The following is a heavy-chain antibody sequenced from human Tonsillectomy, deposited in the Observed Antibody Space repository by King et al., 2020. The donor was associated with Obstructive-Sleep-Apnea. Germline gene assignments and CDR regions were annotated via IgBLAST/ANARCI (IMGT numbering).Heavy chain of an antibody. J-gene: IGHJ4*02. CDR3: AKDDYYGSGSYYNPYYFDY. Sequence: VQLVESGGGLVQPGGSLRLSCAASGFTFSSYAMSWVRQAPGKGLEWVSAISGSGGGTYYADSVEGRFTISRDNSKNTQYLQMNSLRAEDTAVYYCAKDDYYGSGSYYNPYYFDYWGQGTLVTVSS. V-gene: IGHV3-23*04. CDR1: GFTFSSYA. CDR2: ISGSGGGT. D-gene: IGHD3-10*01.